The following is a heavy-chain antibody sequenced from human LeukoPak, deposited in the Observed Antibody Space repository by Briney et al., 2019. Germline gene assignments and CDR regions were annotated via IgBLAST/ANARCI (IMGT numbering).Heavy chain of an antibody. D-gene: IGHD6-19*01. Sequence: GGSLRLSCAASGFTFSSYWMSWVRQAPGKGPEWVATIKPDGSEKYYVDSVKGRFTISRDNAKNSLYLQMNGLRAEDTAVYYCARVEDTSGWYWIAYWGQGTLVTVSS. CDR3: ARVEDTSGWYWIAY. V-gene: IGHV3-7*01. CDR1: GFTFSSYW. J-gene: IGHJ4*02. CDR2: IKPDGSEK.